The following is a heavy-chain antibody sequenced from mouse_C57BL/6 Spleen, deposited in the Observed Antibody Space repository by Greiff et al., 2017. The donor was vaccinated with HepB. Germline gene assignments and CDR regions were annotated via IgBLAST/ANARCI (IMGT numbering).Heavy chain of an antibody. J-gene: IGHJ4*01. Sequence: DVHLVESGGGLVKPGGSLKLSCAASGFTFSSYAMSWVRQTPEKRLEWVATISDGGSYTYYPDNVKGRFTISRDNAKNNLYLQMSHLKSEDTAMYYCARGGYDYDGDYYAMDYWGQGTSVTVSS. CDR3: ARGGYDYDGDYYAMDY. CDR2: ISDGGSYT. D-gene: IGHD2-4*01. CDR1: GFTFSSYA. V-gene: IGHV5-4*01.